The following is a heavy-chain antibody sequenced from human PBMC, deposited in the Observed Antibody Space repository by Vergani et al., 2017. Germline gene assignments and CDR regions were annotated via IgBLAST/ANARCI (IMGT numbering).Heavy chain of an antibody. CDR3: AKVERITIFGVVTNYYYYMDV. CDR1: GFTFSSYA. J-gene: IGHJ6*03. V-gene: IGHV3-23*01. CDR2: ISGSGGST. D-gene: IGHD3-3*01. Sequence: EVQLLESGGGLVQPGGSLRLSCAASGFTFSSYAISWVRQAPGKGLEWVSAISGSGGSTYYADSVKGRFTISRDNSKNTLYLQMNSLRAEDTAVYYCAKVERITIFGVVTNYYYYMDVWGKGTTVTVSS.